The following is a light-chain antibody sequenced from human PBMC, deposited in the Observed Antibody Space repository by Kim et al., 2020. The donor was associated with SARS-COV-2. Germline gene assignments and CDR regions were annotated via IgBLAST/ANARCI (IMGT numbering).Light chain of an antibody. CDR1: QSVSNS. J-gene: IGKJ2*03. CDR2: DAS. CDR3: QQRTNWRYS. V-gene: IGKV3-11*01. Sequence: SGSQGEKAALSCRASQSVSNSVAWYQQKPGQAPRLLIFDASNRATDIPARFSGSGSGTDFTLTISSLEPEDFAVYFCQQRTNWRYSFGQGTKLEI.